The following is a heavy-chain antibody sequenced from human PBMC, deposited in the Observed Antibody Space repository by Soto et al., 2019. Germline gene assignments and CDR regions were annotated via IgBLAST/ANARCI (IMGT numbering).Heavy chain of an antibody. D-gene: IGHD3-9*01. V-gene: IGHV1-18*01. CDR3: ARSPLRYFDRLKGGKAFDI. J-gene: IGHJ3*02. CDR2: ISAYNGNT. CDR1: GYTFTSYG. Sequence: ASVKVSCKASGYTFTSYGISWVRRAPGQGLEGMGWISAYNGNTNYAQKLQGRGTMATDTSTSTAYMELRSLRSDHTAVYYCARSPLRYFDRLKGGKAFDIWGQGTMVTVSS.